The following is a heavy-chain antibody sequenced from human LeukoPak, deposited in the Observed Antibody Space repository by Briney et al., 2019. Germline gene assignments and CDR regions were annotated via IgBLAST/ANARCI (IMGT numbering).Heavy chain of an antibody. CDR2: IYSGDSDT. J-gene: IGHJ5*02. CDR1: GYSFTSYW. CDR3: AGREGFADSRNWFDP. D-gene: IGHD3-16*01. Sequence: GESLKIFCKGSGYSFTSYWIGWVRQMPGKGLEWMGIIYSGDSDTRYSPSFQGQVTISVDKSIYTAYLQWNSLKASDTAMYYCAGREGFADSRNWFDPWGQGTLVTVSS. V-gene: IGHV5-51*01.